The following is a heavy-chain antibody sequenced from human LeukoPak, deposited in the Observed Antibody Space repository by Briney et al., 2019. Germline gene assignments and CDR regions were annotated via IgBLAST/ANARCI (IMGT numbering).Heavy chain of an antibody. CDR1: GYTFTSYG. J-gene: IGHJ4*02. D-gene: IGHD3-10*01. V-gene: IGHV1-18*01. Sequence: AASVKVSCKASGYTFTSYGISWVRQAPGQGLEWMGWISAYNGNTNYAQKLQGRVTMTTDTSTSTAYMELRSLRSDDTAVYYCARSPSVAPTRGDFDYWGQGTLVTVSS. CDR2: ISAYNGNT. CDR3: ARSPSVAPTRGDFDY.